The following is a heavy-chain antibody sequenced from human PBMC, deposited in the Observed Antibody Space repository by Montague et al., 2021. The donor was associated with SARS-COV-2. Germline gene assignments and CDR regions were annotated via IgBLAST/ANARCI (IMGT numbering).Heavy chain of an antibody. V-gene: IGHV4-39*07. CDR2: IYYSGST. J-gene: IGHJ4*02. D-gene: IGHD2-15*01. Sequence: SETLSLTCTVSGGSISSSSCYWGWIRQPPGKGLEWIGSIYYSGSTYYNPSLKSRVTISVGTSKNQFSLKLSSVTAADTAVYYCARVISRQNNIVVVGLYYFDYWGQGTLVTVSS. CDR3: ARVISRQNNIVVVGLYYFDY. CDR1: GGSISSSSCY.